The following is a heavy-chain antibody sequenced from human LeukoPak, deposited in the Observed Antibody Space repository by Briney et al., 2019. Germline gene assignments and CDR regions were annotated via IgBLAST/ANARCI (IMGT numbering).Heavy chain of an antibody. V-gene: IGHV3-21*04. CDR1: GFTFSSYS. Sequence: GGSLRLSCAASGFTFSSYSMNWVRQAPGKGLEWVSSISSSSSYIYYADSVKGRFTISRDNAKNSLYLQMNSLRAEDTALYYCAREVWGSGYPSYFDYWGQGTLVTVSS. D-gene: IGHD3-22*01. CDR2: ISSSSSYI. J-gene: IGHJ4*02. CDR3: AREVWGSGYPSYFDY.